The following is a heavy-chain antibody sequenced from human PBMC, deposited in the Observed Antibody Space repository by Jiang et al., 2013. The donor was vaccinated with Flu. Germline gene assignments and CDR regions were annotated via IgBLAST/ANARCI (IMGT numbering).Heavy chain of an antibody. CDR1: GFGFDDYA. Sequence: EVQLLESGGGLVQPGRSLRLSCAASGFGFDDYAMHWVRQAPGKGLEWVSGITWNSGTLGYADSVRGRFTISRDNAKESLFLQMDSLRAEDTAVYYCAKXISVAGVGLDYWGQGTLVTVSS. V-gene: IGHV3-9*01. J-gene: IGHJ4*02. CDR2: ITWNSGTL. D-gene: IGHD6-19*01. CDR3: AKXISVAGVGLDY.